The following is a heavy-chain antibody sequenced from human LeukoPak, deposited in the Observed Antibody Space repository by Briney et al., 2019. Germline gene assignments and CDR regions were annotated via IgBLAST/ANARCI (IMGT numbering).Heavy chain of an antibody. CDR2: ISGSASST. CDR1: GFTFSNYA. Sequence: GGSLRLSCAASGFTFSNYAMSWVRQAPGKGLEWVSAISGSASSTYHADSVKGRFTISRENSKNTLYLQMNSLRAEDTAVYYCAKDSAKKYDDYWGQGTLVTVSS. CDR3: AKDSAKKYDDY. V-gene: IGHV3-23*01. J-gene: IGHJ4*02. D-gene: IGHD2/OR15-2a*01.